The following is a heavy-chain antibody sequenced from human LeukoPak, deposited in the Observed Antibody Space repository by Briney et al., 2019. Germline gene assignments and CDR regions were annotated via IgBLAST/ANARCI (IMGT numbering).Heavy chain of an antibody. CDR3: ARGHYYDFWSGYYNWFDP. V-gene: IGHV4-61*05. CDR2: IYYSGST. Sequence: SETLSLTCTVSGGSISSSSYYWGWIRQPPGKGLEWIGYIYYSGSTNYNPSPKSRVTISVDTSKNQFSLKLSSVTAADTAVYYCARGHYYDFWSGYYNWFDPWGQGTLVTVSS. CDR1: GGSISSSSYY. J-gene: IGHJ5*02. D-gene: IGHD3-3*01.